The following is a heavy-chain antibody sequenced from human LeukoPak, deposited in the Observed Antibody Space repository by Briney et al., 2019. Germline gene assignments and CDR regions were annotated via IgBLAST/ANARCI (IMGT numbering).Heavy chain of an antibody. Sequence: PGRSLRLSCAASGFTFSSYGMHWVRQAPGKGLEWVAVISYDGSNKYYADSVKGRFTISGDNSKNTLYLQMNSLRAEDTAVYYCAKEGSDYDFWSGYFDYWGQGTLVTVSS. V-gene: IGHV3-30*18. CDR3: AKEGSDYDFWSGYFDY. J-gene: IGHJ4*02. CDR1: GFTFSSYG. D-gene: IGHD3-3*01. CDR2: ISYDGSNK.